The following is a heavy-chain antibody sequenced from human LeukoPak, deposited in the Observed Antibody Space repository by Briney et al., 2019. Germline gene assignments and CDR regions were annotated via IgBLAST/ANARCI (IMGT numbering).Heavy chain of an antibody. CDR2: ISGSGDYT. Sequence: PGGSLRLSCAVSGFTFSGYAMSWVRQAPGKGLEWVSTISGSGDYTYYADSVKGRFSISRDNSKNTLHLQMNSLRAEDTAVYYCAKTLFDCSGGSCYEAYFADWGQGTLVTVSS. V-gene: IGHV3-23*01. CDR1: GFTFSGYA. D-gene: IGHD2-15*01. CDR3: AKTLFDCSGGSCYEAYFAD. J-gene: IGHJ4*02.